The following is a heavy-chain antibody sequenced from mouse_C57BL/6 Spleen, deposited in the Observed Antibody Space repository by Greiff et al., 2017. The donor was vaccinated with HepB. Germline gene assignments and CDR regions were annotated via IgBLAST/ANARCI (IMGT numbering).Heavy chain of an antibody. V-gene: IGHV1-72*01. CDR1: GYTFTSYW. Sequence: QVQLQQPGAELVKPGASVKLSCKASGYTFTSYWMHWVKQRPGRGLEWIGRIDPNSGGTKYNEKFKRKATLTVDKPSSTAYMQLSILTSEDSAVYYCASGGYGYVMGDYYAMDYWGQGTSVTVSS. J-gene: IGHJ4*01. CDR3: ASGGYGYVMGDYYAMDY. CDR2: IDPNSGGT. D-gene: IGHD2-2*01.